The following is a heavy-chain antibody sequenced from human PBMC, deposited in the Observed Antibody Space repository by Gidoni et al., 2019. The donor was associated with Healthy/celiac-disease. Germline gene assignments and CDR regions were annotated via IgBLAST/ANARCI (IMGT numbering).Heavy chain of an antibody. J-gene: IGHJ4*02. CDR3: ARAMNY. Sequence: DGLEWIGSIYYSGSTYYNPSLKSRVTISVDTSKNQFSLKLSSVTAADTAVYYCARAMNYWGQGTLVTVSS. V-gene: IGHV4-39*01. CDR2: IYYSGST.